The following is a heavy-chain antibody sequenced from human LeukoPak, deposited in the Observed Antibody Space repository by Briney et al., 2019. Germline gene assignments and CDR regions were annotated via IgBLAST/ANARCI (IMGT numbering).Heavy chain of an antibody. CDR1: GGSFSGYY. CDR2: VNHSGST. Sequence: SETLSLTCAVYGGSFSGYYWSWVRQPPGKGLEWIGEVNHSGSTNYNPSLKSRVTISVDTSKNQFSLKLSSVTAADTAVYYCARGLGIAAAGTHDYWGQGTLVTVSS. CDR3: ARGLGIAAAGTHDY. V-gene: IGHV4-34*01. D-gene: IGHD6-13*01. J-gene: IGHJ4*02.